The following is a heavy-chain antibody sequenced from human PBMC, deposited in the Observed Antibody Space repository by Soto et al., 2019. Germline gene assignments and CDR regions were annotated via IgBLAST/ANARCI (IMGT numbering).Heavy chain of an antibody. CDR2: ISSSSSTI. D-gene: IGHD1-1*01. Sequence: PGGSLRLSCAASGFTFSSYSMNWVRQAPGKGLEWVSYISSSSSTIYYADSVKGRFTISRDNAKNSLYLQMNSLRAEDTAVYYCAMCLLERRGVHYYYYGMDVWGQGTTVTVSS. CDR1: GFTFSSYS. CDR3: AMCLLERRGVHYYYYGMDV. V-gene: IGHV3-48*01. J-gene: IGHJ6*02.